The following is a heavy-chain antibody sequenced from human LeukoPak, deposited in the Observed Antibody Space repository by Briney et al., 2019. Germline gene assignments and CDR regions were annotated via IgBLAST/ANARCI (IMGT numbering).Heavy chain of an antibody. CDR3: ARMSDNWYYFDY. CDR1: GGSISSGDYY. D-gene: IGHD1-1*01. CDR2: IYYSGST. Sequence: SETLSLTCTVSGGSISSGDYYWSWIRQPPGKGLEWIGYIYYSGSTYYNPSLKSRVTISVDTSKNQFSLKLNSVTAADTAVYYCARMSDNWYYFDYWGQGTLVTVSS. V-gene: IGHV4-30-4*08. J-gene: IGHJ4*02.